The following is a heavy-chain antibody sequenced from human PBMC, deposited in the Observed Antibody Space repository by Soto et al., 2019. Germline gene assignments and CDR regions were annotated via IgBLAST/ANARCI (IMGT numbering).Heavy chain of an antibody. V-gene: IGHV4-61*01. J-gene: IGHJ6*02. Sequence: SETLSLTSTVSGDSVTSSNYYWSWIRQPPGKGLEWIGYIYFSGSTNYNPSLKSRVTISVDTSKNQISLNLTSVTAADTAVYYCARVRRLRFLEVMDVWGQGTTVT. D-gene: IGHD3-3*01. CDR2: IYFSGST. CDR3: ARVRRLRFLEVMDV. CDR1: GDSVTSSNYY.